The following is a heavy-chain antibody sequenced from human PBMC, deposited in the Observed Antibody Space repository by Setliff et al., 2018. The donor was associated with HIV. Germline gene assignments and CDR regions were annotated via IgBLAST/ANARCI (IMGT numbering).Heavy chain of an antibody. V-gene: IGHV4-34*01. CDR3: AKDLVRGIAVAGDSGRYYYYGMDV. D-gene: IGHD6-19*01. J-gene: IGHJ6*02. Sequence: SETLSLTCAVYGGSLSGHYWTWIRQPPGEGLEWIGEINHSGKTNYNPSLKSRVTISVDTSKNQFSLKVSSVTAADTAVYYCAKDLVRGIAVAGDSGRYYYYGMDVWGQGTTVTVSS. CDR2: INHSGKT. CDR1: GGSLSGHY.